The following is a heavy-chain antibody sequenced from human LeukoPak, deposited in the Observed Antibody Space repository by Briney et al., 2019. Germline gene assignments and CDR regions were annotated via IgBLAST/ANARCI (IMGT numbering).Heavy chain of an antibody. V-gene: IGHV4-34*01. CDR1: GESFGGLY. CDR3: ARGSPAAAGSLDY. CDR2: INHSGAT. D-gene: IGHD6-13*01. Sequence: SETLSLTCAVYGESFGGLYWSWIRQPPGRGLEWIGEINHSGATNCNPSLKSRVTISVDTSKNQFSLKLSPITAADTAVYYCARGSPAAAGSLDYWGQGNLVTASS. J-gene: IGHJ4*02.